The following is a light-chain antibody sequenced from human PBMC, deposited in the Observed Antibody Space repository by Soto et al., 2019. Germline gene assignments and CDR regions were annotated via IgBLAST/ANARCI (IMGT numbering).Light chain of an antibody. Sequence: QSVLTQPPSASGTPGQRVTISCSGSSSNIGSNTVNWYQQLPGTAPKLLIYSNNQRPSGVPDRSSGSKSGTSASLAISGLQSEDEADYYCAAWDDSLNVLFGGGTQLTVL. J-gene: IGLJ2*01. V-gene: IGLV1-44*01. CDR2: SNN. CDR3: AAWDDSLNVL. CDR1: SSNIGSNT.